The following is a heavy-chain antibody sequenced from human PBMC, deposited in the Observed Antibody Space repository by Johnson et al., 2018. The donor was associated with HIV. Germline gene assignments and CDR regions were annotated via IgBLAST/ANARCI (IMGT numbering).Heavy chain of an antibody. CDR3: ARDWVIGDAFDI. J-gene: IGHJ3*02. CDR2: ISGGST. D-gene: IGHD2-21*01. CDR1: GFTVSSNE. V-gene: IGHV3-38-3*01. Sequence: VQLVESGGVLVQPGGSLRLSCAASGFTVSSNEMSWVRQAPGKGLEWVSSISGGSTYYADSRKGRFTISRDSSKNMLYLQMNSLRTEDTAVYYCARDWVIGDAFDIWGQGTKVTVSS.